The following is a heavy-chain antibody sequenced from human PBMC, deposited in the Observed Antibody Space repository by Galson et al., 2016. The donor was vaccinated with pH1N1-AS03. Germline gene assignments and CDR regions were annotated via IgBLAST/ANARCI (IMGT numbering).Heavy chain of an antibody. CDR3: ARDPRGPCSSATCATTYYFGMDV. D-gene: IGHD1-26*01. Sequence: SVKVSCKASGYIFTGFYVHWVRQAPEQGLEWMGWINPNNGVTNYAQKFQAWVTMTGDTSISTAYMELYGLKSDDTAVYYCARDPRGPCSSATCATTYYFGMDVWGQGTTVIVSS. CDR1: GYIFTGFY. CDR2: INPNNGVT. V-gene: IGHV1-2*04. J-gene: IGHJ6*02.